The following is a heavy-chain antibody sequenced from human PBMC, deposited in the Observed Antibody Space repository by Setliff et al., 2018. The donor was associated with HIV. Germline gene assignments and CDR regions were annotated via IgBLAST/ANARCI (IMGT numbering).Heavy chain of an antibody. V-gene: IGHV3-7*01. Sequence: HPGGSLRLSCFGTGFTFSNFWMSWVRQAPGKGLEWVATIDQEGSKTYYVGSAKGRFTISRDNAKNSLYLQMNSLRAEDTAVYYCARGQWLATLWGQGTLVTVSS. CDR3: ARGQWLATL. CDR2: IDQEGSKT. J-gene: IGHJ4*02. CDR1: GFTFSNFW. D-gene: IGHD2-15*01.